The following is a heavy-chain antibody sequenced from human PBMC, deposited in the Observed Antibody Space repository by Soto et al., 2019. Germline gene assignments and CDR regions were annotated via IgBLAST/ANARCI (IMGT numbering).Heavy chain of an antibody. D-gene: IGHD1-26*01. CDR3: AKGKIVGGTIVVPEFDY. J-gene: IGHJ4*02. V-gene: IGHV3-30*18. CDR1: GFTFSSYA. CDR2: ITYDGSYK. Sequence: PGGSLRLSCAASGFTFSSYAMRWVRQAPGKGLEWVAVITYDGSYKYYADSVKGRFTISRDSSKNTLYLQMNSLRAEDTAVYYCAKGKIVGGTIVVPEFDYWGQGTLVTVSS.